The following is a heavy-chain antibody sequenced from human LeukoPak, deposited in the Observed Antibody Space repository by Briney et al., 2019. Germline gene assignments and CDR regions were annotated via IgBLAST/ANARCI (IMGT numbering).Heavy chain of an antibody. J-gene: IGHJ4*02. D-gene: IGHD3-16*01. V-gene: IGHV3-7*01. CDR3: ARDGGSGADY. CDR1: GFTFGSYS. Sequence: GGSLRLSCAGSGFTFGSYSMNWVRQAPGKGLEWVAHIMEDGSEKHYVDSVKGRFTISRDNAKNSLYLQMNSLRAEDTAVYYCARDGGSGADYWGQGTLVSVSS. CDR2: IMEDGSEK.